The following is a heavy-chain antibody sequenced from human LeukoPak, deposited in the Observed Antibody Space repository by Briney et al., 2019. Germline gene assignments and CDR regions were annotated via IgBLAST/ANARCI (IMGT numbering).Heavy chain of an antibody. D-gene: IGHD1-1*01. Sequence: SKTLSLTCTVSGGSISSYYWSWIRQPAGKGLEWIGRIYTSGSTNYNPSLKSRVTMSVDTSKNQFSLKLSSVTAADTAVYYCARDSGISYYYYYMDVWGKGTTVTVSS. CDR2: IYTSGST. CDR1: GGSISSYY. J-gene: IGHJ6*03. V-gene: IGHV4-4*07. CDR3: ARDSGISYYYYYMDV.